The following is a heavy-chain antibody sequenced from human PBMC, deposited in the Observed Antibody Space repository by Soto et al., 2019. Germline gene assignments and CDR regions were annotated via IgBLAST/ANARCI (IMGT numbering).Heavy chain of an antibody. D-gene: IGHD2-21*01. Sequence: QVQLVQSGAEVKKPGSSVKVSCKASGGTFSSHGITWVRQAPGQGLEWMGGIIPMFGTPKYAQRFQGRVSNTADKSTTTGYMELSSLRSEDTAVYYCAIGSVVVMGAATGGLIYWGQGALVTVSS. CDR3: AIGSVVVMGAATGGLIY. CDR1: GGTFSSHG. CDR2: IIPMFGTP. J-gene: IGHJ4*02. V-gene: IGHV1-69*06.